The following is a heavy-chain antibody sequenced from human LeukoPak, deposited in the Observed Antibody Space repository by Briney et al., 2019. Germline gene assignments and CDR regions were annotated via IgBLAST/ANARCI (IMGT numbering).Heavy chain of an antibody. J-gene: IGHJ5*02. D-gene: IGHD3-22*01. V-gene: IGHV3-23*01. CDR2: ITGSGDST. CDR1: GFTFNNYA. Sequence: PGGSLRLSCAASGFTFNNYAMTWVRQAPGKGLEWVSAITGSGDSTYYADSVKGRFTISRDNSKNTLNLQMNSLRAEDTAVYYCARDLGQYYDTSDNWFDPWGQGTLVTVSS. CDR3: ARDLGQYYDTSDNWFDP.